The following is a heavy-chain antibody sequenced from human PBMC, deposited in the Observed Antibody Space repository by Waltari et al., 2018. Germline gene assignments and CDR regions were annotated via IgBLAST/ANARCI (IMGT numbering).Heavy chain of an antibody. V-gene: IGHV1-18*01. CDR2: ISAYNGNT. CDR3: ARAHSDISEGDIVVVPAARSYYYYYMDV. Sequence: QVQLVQSGAEVNKPGASVKVSCKASDYTFTSDGISCVRQAPGQGLEWMGWISAYNGNTNYAQKPQGRGTMTTGTATSRADMGVRSRRSDATGVDYGARAHSDISEGDIVVVPAARSYYYYYMDVWGKGTTVTISS. D-gene: IGHD2-2*01. J-gene: IGHJ6*03. CDR1: DYTFTSDG.